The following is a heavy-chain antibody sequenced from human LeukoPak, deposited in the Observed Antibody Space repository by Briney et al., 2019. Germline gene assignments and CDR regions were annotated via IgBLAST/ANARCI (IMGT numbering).Heavy chain of an antibody. Sequence: GGSLRLSCAASGFTFSDFWMGWVRQAPGKGLEWVSSISGSAYSTYYADSVKGRFTISRDNSKNTLYLQMNSLRAEDTAVYYCAKGGITIFGVDYWGQGTLVTVSS. D-gene: IGHD3-3*01. J-gene: IGHJ4*02. CDR3: AKGGITIFGVDY. CDR1: GFTFSDFW. V-gene: IGHV3-23*01. CDR2: ISGSAYST.